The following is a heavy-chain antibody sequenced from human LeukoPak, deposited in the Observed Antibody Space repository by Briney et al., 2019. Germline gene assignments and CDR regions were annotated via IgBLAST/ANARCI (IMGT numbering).Heavy chain of an antibody. CDR1: GFTLNSYS. CDR3: AKGGGYSGYLWYFDY. Sequence: GGSLRLSRAASGFTLNSYSMNWVRQAPGKGLEWVSSISSTSTYIYYADSVKGRFTISRDNAKNSLYLQMNSLRAEGTALYYCAKGGGYSGYLWYFDYWGQGTLVTVSS. J-gene: IGHJ4*02. V-gene: IGHV3-21*04. CDR2: ISSTSTYI. D-gene: IGHD5-12*01.